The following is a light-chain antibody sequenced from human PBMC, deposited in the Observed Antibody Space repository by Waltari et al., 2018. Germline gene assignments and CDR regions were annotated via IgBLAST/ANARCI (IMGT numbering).Light chain of an antibody. J-gene: IGKJ2*01. CDR3: QQYGSSVMYT. Sequence: VLTQSLGTLSLSPGERATLSCRASQSITKKFFAWYQQKPGQAPRLLICGASSRAAGIPDRFSGSGSGTDFTLTISRLEPEDSAVYYCQQYGSSVMYTFGQGTKLEIK. CDR1: QSITKKF. V-gene: IGKV3-20*01. CDR2: GAS.